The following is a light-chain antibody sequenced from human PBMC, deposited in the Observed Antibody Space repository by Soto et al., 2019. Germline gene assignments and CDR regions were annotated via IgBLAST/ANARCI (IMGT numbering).Light chain of an antibody. CDR3: QQTYSNLWT. J-gene: IGKJ1*01. CDR1: QAVSRY. CDR2: AAS. V-gene: IGKV1-39*01. Sequence: DIQLTQSPSSLSASVGDTVTITFMASQAVSRYLIWYQQKSGTAPKLLIYAASTLHTGVPSRFSGRGSGTDFTLTINNLQREDFADYFCQQTYSNLWTFGQGTKVDIK.